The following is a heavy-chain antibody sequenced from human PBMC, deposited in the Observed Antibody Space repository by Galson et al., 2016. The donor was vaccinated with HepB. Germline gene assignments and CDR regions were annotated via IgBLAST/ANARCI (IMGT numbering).Heavy chain of an antibody. D-gene: IGHD4-17*01. J-gene: IGHJ5*02. CDR1: GFTFSSYW. CDR3: ARNGDPS. CDR2: INQDGIEK. V-gene: IGHV3-7*01. Sequence: SLRLSCATSGFTFSSYWMTWVRQAPGKGLEWVANINQDGIEKYYVGSVEGRFTISRDNAKKSLYLQMDSLRAEDTAVYYCARNGDPSWGQGTLVTVSS.